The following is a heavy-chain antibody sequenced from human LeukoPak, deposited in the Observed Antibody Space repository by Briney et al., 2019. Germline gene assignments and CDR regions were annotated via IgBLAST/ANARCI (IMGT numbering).Heavy chain of an antibody. D-gene: IGHD6-19*01. J-gene: IGHJ6*03. CDR1: GFTFSSYW. V-gene: IGHV3-7*01. Sequence: PGGSLRLSCAASGFTFSSYWMSWVRQAPGKGLEWVANIKQDGSEKYYVDSVKGRFTISRDNAKNSLYLQMNSLRAEDTAVYYCARVQSSGWYSDYYMDVWGKGTTVTISS. CDR3: ARVQSSGWYSDYYMDV. CDR2: IKQDGSEK.